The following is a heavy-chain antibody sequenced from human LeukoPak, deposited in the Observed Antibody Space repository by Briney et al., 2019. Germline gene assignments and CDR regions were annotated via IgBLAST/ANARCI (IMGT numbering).Heavy chain of an antibody. V-gene: IGHV3-74*01. CDR2: VNSDGGST. CDR1: GFTFSSYW. D-gene: IGHD3-22*01. CDR3: AKGGYYYDPGEFDY. Sequence: GGSLRLSCAASGFTFSSYWMHWVRQAPGKGLVWVSRVNSDGGSTTYGDSVKGRFTISRDNSKNTLYLQMNSLRAEDTAVYYCAKGGYYYDPGEFDYWGQGTLVTVSS. J-gene: IGHJ4*02.